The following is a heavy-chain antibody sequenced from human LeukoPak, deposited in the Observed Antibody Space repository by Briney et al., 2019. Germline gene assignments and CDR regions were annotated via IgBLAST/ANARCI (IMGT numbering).Heavy chain of an antibody. D-gene: IGHD5-24*01. CDR3: ARGGEDGYINEYNWFDP. CDR2: MSPNSGNT. Sequence: ASVKVSCKASGYTFTSYDINWVRQATGQGLEWMGWMSPNSGNTGYAQKFQGRVTMTRNTSISTAYMELSSLRSEDTAVYYCARGGEDGYINEYNWFDPWGQGTLVTVSS. J-gene: IGHJ5*02. V-gene: IGHV1-8*01. CDR1: GYTFTSYD.